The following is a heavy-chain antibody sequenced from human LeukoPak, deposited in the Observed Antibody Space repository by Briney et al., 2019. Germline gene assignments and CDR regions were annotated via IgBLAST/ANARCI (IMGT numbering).Heavy chain of an antibody. CDR1: GFSFNSYS. V-gene: IGHV3-21*05. D-gene: IGHD5-12*01. CDR3: ARDGGYSGFDFDY. J-gene: IGHJ4*02. CDR2: ITGRGSDRV. Sequence: GGSLRLSCAASGFSFNSYSMNWVRQAPGKGLEWISYITGRGSDRVYKMYGDSVRGRFTISRDDAKKSLYLQMTSLRAEDTAVYYCARDGGYSGFDFDYWGQGVLVTVSS.